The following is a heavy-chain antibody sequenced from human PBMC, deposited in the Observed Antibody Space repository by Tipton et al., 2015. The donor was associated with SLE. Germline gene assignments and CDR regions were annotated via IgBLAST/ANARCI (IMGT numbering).Heavy chain of an antibody. J-gene: IGHJ4*02. CDR2: IYYSGST. CDR3: ARRYDFWSGYYSH. Sequence: TLSLTCTVSGGSISSHYWSWIRQPPGKGLEWIGYIYYSGSTNYNPSLKSRVTISVDTSKNQFSLKLSSVIAADTAVYYCARRYDFWSGYYSHWGQGTLVTVSS. D-gene: IGHD3-3*01. CDR1: GGSISSHY. V-gene: IGHV4-59*11.